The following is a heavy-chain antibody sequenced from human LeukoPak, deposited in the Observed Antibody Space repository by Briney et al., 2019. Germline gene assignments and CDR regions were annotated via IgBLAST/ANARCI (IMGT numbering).Heavy chain of an antibody. CDR1: GYTFTSYD. CDR3: ARVLDPNYGMDV. Sequence: GASVKVSCKASGYTFTSYDINWVRQATGHGLEWMGWMNPNSGNTGYAQKFQGRVTMTRNTSISTAYMELSGLRSEDTAVYYCARVLDPNYGMDVWGQGTTVTVSS. V-gene: IGHV1-8*01. D-gene: IGHD1-1*01. CDR2: MNPNSGNT. J-gene: IGHJ6*02.